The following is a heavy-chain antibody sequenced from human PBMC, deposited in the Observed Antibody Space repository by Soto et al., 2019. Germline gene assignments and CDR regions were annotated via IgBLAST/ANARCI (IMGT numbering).Heavy chain of an antibody. V-gene: IGHV4-34*01. J-gene: IGHJ4*02. CDR3: ARVRYQWLQKREHFDY. Sequence: QVQLQQWGAGLLKPSETLSLTCAVYGGSFSGYYWSWIRQPPGKGLEWIGEINHSGSTNYNPSLKSREPISVDTSTNQFSLKLSSVTAADTAVYYCARVRYQWLQKREHFDYWGQGNLVTVSS. CDR1: GGSFSGYY. D-gene: IGHD3-22*01. CDR2: INHSGST.